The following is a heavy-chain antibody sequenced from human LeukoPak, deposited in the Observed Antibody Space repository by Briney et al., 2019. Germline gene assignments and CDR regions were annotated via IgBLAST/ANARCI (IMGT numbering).Heavy chain of an antibody. CDR3: AGLGRSAFDI. Sequence: PSETLSLTCTVSGGSISSCYWSWITHPPGKGLVWIGYIYYSGSTNYTPSLKSRVTISVDTSKNQFSLKLSSVTAADTAVYYCAGLGRSAFDIWGQGTMVTVSS. J-gene: IGHJ3*02. CDR2: IYYSGST. V-gene: IGHV4-59*01. CDR1: GGSISSCY. D-gene: IGHD1-26*01.